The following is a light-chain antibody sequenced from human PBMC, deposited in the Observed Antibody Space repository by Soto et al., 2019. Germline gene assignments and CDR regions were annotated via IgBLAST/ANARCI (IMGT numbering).Light chain of an antibody. V-gene: IGKV3-20*01. J-gene: IGKJ1*01. Sequence: EIVLTQSPGTLSLSPGERATLSCRASQSVRNKYLAWYQQRPGQAPRLLIYAASSRATGIPDRFSGSGSGTDGALTISRLEKEDCAVYYCQQYGGSTRTFGQGTKVDIK. CDR1: QSVRNKY. CDR2: AAS. CDR3: QQYGGSTRT.